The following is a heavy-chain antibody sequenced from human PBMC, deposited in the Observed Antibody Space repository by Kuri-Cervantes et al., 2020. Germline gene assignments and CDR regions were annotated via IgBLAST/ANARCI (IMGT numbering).Heavy chain of an antibody. CDR1: GFTFSSYG. Sequence: GGSLRLSCAASGFTFSSYGMHWVRQAPGKGLEWVAVISYDGSNKYYADSVKGRFTISRDNSKHTVYLQMNSLRAEDTAVYYCARDRHYYDSSGLFDYWGQGTLVTVSS. CDR3: ARDRHYYDSSGLFDY. CDR2: ISYDGSNK. J-gene: IGHJ4*02. V-gene: IGHV3-30*03. D-gene: IGHD3-22*01.